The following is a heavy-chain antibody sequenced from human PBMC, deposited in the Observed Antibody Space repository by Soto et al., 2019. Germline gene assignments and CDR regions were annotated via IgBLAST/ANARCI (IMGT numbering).Heavy chain of an antibody. CDR3: ARGTPVWFDP. J-gene: IGHJ5*02. V-gene: IGHV1-3*05. CDR1: GYTFSDYA. Sequence: QVQLVQSGAEEKKPGASVKVSCKASGYTFSDYAIHWVRQAPGQRPEWMGWINAGNGNTKYSQKFQGRVTITRDTSSSTADMELSSRRSEDTAVYYCARGTPVWFDPWGQGTLVTVSS. CDR2: INAGNGNT. D-gene: IGHD3-10*01.